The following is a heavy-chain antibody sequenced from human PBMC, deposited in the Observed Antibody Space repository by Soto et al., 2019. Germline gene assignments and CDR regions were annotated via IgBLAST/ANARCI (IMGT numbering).Heavy chain of an antibody. CDR3: ARGRYCSGGTCYGMDV. Sequence: QVQLVQSGAEEKKPGASVKVSCKASGYTFTTYAIHWGRQAPGQRLEWMGWINAGNGNTRYSQKFQGRVTITRDTSASTAYMELSSLRSEDTAVYYCARGRYCSGGTCYGMDVWGQGTTVTVSS. V-gene: IGHV1-3*05. CDR1: GYTFTTYA. D-gene: IGHD2-15*01. CDR2: INAGNGNT. J-gene: IGHJ6*02.